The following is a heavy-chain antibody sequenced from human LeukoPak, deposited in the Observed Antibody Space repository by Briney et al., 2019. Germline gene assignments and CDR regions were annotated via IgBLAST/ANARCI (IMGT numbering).Heavy chain of an antibody. CDR3: AKGLHYGSGSYYPNDY. CDR1: GFTFSSYA. J-gene: IGHJ4*02. D-gene: IGHD3-10*01. CDR2: ISGSGGST. V-gene: IGHV3-23*01. Sequence: GGSLRLSCAASGFTFSSYAMSWVRQAPGKGLEWVSAISGSGGSTYYADSVKGRFTISRDNSKNTLSLQMSSLRAEDTAVYYCAKGLHYGSGSYYPNDYWGQGTLVTVSS.